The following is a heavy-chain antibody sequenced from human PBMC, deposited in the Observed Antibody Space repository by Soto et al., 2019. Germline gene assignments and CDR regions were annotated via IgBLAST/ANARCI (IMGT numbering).Heavy chain of an antibody. V-gene: IGHV1-69*01. D-gene: IGHD3-10*01. CDR3: ARDRRGGPSYYYYGMDV. CDR1: GGTFSSYA. Sequence: QVQLVQSGAEVKKPGSSVKVSCKASGGTFSSYAISWVRQAPGQGLEWMGGIIPIFGTANYGQKFQGRVTITADEATSTAYMELSSLRSEDTAVYYCARDRRGGPSYYYYGMDVWGQGTTVTVSS. J-gene: IGHJ6*02. CDR2: IIPIFGTA.